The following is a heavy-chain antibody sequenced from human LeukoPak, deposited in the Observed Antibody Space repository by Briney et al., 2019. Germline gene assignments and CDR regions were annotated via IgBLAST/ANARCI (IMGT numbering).Heavy chain of an antibody. D-gene: IGHD3-22*01. CDR3: ARGGYDSSGFPRNAFDI. CDR2: VDHGGSGT. J-gene: IGHJ3*02. CDR1: GFTFSSYW. V-gene: IGHV3-74*03. Sequence: GGSLRLSCAASGFTFSSYWMHWVRQAPGKGLVWVSRVDHGGSGTVYADSVKGRFTISRDNAKNTLYLQMNSLRAEDTAVYYCARGGYDSSGFPRNAFDIWGQGTMVTVSS.